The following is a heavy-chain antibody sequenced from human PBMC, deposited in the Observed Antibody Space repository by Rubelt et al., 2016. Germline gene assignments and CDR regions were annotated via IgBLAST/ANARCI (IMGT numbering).Heavy chain of an antibody. V-gene: IGHV5-10-1*01. CDR3: ARRNSGTYSPFDY. J-gene: IGHJ4*02. CDR1: GYTFTNHW. Sequence: EVQLVQSGAEVKKPGESLRISCKGSGYTFTNHWISWVRQMPGKGLEWMGRIDPSDSYTNYNPSSRGHVTISVDKSISTAYLQWGSLQASDTAMYYCARRNSGTYSPFDYWGQGTMVTVSP. D-gene: IGHD1-26*01. CDR2: IDPSDSYT.